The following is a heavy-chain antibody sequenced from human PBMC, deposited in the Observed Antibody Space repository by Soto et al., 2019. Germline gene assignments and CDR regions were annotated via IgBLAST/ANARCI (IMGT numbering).Heavy chain of an antibody. D-gene: IGHD3-3*01. CDR2: ISYDGSNK. CDR1: GFTFSSYA. V-gene: IGHV3-30-3*01. Sequence: PGGSLRLSCAASGFTFSSYAMHWVRQAPGKGLEWVAVISYDGSNKYYADSVKGRFTISRDNSKNTPYLQMNSLRAEDTAVYYCARATYYDFCDYWGQGTLVTVSS. CDR3: ARATYYDFCDY. J-gene: IGHJ4*02.